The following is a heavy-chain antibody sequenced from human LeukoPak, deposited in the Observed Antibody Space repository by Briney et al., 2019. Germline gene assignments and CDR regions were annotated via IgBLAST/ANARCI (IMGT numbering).Heavy chain of an antibody. V-gene: IGHV4-61*01. D-gene: IGHD1-1*01. CDR3: ARLTRRSGNYFDS. CDR1: GDSVSSSNYY. J-gene: IGHJ4*02. Sequence: SETLSLTCAVSGDSVSSSNYYLSWIRPPPGKGLEWIGYIYYGGSTNYNPSLKSRVTISVDTSKSQFSLKLNSVTAADTAVYYCARLTRRSGNYFDSWGQGTLVTVSS. CDR2: IYYGGST.